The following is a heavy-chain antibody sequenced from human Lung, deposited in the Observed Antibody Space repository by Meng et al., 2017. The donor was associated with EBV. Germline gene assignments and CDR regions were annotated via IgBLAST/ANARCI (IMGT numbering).Heavy chain of an antibody. CDR1: GFTFSSYG. Sequence: QVELVESGGGVVQPVRSLRLSCAASGFTFSSYGMHWVRQAPGKGLEWVAVIWYDGSNKYYADSVKGRFTISRDNSKNTLYLQMNSLRAEDTAVYYCARETIAAAGCDYWGQGTLVTVSS. J-gene: IGHJ4*02. D-gene: IGHD6-13*01. CDR3: ARETIAAAGCDY. V-gene: IGHV3-33*01. CDR2: IWYDGSNK.